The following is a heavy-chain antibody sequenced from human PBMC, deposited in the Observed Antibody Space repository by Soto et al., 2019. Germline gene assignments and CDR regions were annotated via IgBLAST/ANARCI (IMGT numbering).Heavy chain of an antibody. V-gene: IGHV3-9*01. CDR1: GFTFDDYA. CDR3: AKSYDILTGYHRGPFDY. J-gene: IGHJ4*01. CDR2: VSWNSGSI. D-gene: IGHD3-9*01. Sequence: GGSLRLSCTASGFTFDDYAMFWVRQAPGKGLEWVSGVSWNSGSIGYADSVKGRFTISRDNAKNSLYLQMNSLRAEDTAFYYCAKSYDILTGYHRGPFDYWGQGTLVTVSS.